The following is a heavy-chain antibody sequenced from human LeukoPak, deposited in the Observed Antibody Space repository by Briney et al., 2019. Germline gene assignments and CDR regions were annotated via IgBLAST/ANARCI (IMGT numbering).Heavy chain of an antibody. V-gene: IGHV4-34*01. CDR2: INHSGST. CDR3: ARGPVHRGYSYGYGFDY. D-gene: IGHD5-18*01. J-gene: IGHJ4*02. CDR1: GFTFTTYT. Sequence: PGGSLRLSCAASGFTFTTYTMNWIRQPPGKGLEWIGEINHSGSTNYNPSLKSRVTISGDTSKNQFSLKLSSVTAADTAVYYCARGPVHRGYSYGYGFDYWGQGTLVTVSS.